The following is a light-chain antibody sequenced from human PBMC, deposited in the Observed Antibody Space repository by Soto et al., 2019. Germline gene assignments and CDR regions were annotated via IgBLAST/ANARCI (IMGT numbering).Light chain of an antibody. Sequence: EIVLTQSPATLSLSPGERATLSCRASQSVSSNLAWYQQKPGQAPRLLIYGVSTRATDIPARFSGSGSGTDFTLTINRLEPEDFVIYYCQQYGSSPWTFGQGTKVDIK. CDR2: GVS. CDR1: QSVSSN. J-gene: IGKJ1*01. V-gene: IGKV3-20*01. CDR3: QQYGSSPWT.